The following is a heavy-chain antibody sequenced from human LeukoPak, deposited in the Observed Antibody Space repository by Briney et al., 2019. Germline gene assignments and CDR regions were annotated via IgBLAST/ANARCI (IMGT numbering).Heavy chain of an antibody. CDR3: ATKQWLAPPPDS. D-gene: IGHD6-19*01. CDR1: GFTFSKYW. Sequence: PGGSLRLSCAASGFTFSKYWMLWVRQAPGKGLERVSRINTDGTVTTYADSVKGRFTVSRDNADNTMFLQVNSVRDEDTAVYYCATKQWLAPPPDSWGQGTPVTVSS. J-gene: IGHJ4*02. V-gene: IGHV3-74*01. CDR2: INTDGTVT.